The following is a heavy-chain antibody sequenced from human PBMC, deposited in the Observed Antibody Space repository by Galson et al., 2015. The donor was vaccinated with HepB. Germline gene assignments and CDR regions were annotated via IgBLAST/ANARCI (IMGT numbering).Heavy chain of an antibody. V-gene: IGHV5-10-1*01. D-gene: IGHD2-21*02. Sequence: QSGAEVKKPGESLRISCEASGYTFISQYITWVRQLPGKGLEWVGKIDLSDSYSSYSPSFEGHVAISIDKSTRTAYLQWSSLKASDSAIYYCSQDCGVDCTGPHHYDGVDVWGQGATVTV. CDR2: IDLSDSYS. J-gene: IGHJ6*02. CDR3: SQDCGVDCTGPHHYDGVDV. CDR1: GYTFISQY.